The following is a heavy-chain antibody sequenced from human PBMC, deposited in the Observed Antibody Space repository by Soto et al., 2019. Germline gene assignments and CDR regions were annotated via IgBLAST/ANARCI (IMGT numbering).Heavy chain of an antibody. J-gene: IGHJ4*02. CDR1: GYTFTGYY. D-gene: IGHD4-17*01. CDR3: ARSFLSTVTNYYFDY. CDR2: INPNSGGT. V-gene: IGHV1-2*04. Sequence: GASVKVSCKASGYTFTGYYMHWVRQAPGQGLEWMGWINPNSGGTNYAQKFQGWVTMTRDTSISTAYMELSRLRSDDTAVYYCARSFLSTVTNYYFDYWGQGTLVTVSS.